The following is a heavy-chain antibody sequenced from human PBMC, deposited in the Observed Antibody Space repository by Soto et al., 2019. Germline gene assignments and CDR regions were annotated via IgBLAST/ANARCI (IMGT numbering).Heavy chain of an antibody. J-gene: IGHJ3*02. CDR2: IWYDGSNK. V-gene: IGHV3-33*01. CDR1: GFTFSSYG. D-gene: IGHD3-22*01. Sequence: GGSLRLSCAASGFTFSSYGMHWVRQAPGKGLEWVAVIWYDGSNKYYADSVKGRFTISRDNSKNTLYLQMNSLRAEDTAVYYCARDADYYDSSGDDAFNIWGQGTMVTVSS. CDR3: ARDADYYDSSGDDAFNI.